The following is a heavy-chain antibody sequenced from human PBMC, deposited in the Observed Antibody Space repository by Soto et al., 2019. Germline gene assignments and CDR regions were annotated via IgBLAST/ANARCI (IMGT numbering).Heavy chain of an antibody. CDR2: ISYDGSNK. CDR3: AREIGYCSSTSCYIYFYYYYYGMDV. D-gene: IGHD2-2*02. V-gene: IGHV3-30-3*01. J-gene: IGHJ6*02. CDR1: GFTFSSYA. Sequence: PGGSLRLSCAASGFTFSSYAMHWFRQAPGKGLEWVAVISYDGSNKYYADSVKGRFTISRDNSKNTLYLQMNSLRAEDTAVYYCAREIGYCSSTSCYIYFYYYYYGMDVWGQGTTVTVSS.